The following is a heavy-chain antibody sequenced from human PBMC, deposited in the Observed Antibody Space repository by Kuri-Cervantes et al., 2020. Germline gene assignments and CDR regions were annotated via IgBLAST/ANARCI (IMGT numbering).Heavy chain of an antibody. D-gene: IGHD4-23*01. Sequence: GESLKISCAASGFTFKSYAMHWVRQAPGKGLEWVGRIRSKVNNYATAYAASVIGRFTISRDDSKNTAYLQMNSLKIEDTAVYYCTRVGTVVTQDRGQGALVTVSS. CDR1: GFTFKSYA. CDR3: TRVGTVVTQD. V-gene: IGHV3-73*01. J-gene: IGHJ4*02. CDR2: IRSKVNNYAT.